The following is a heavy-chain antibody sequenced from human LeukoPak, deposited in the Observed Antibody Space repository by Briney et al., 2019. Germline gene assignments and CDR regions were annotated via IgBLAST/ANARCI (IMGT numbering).Heavy chain of an antibody. CDR2: ISSSSSYI. CDR3: ARWAAVAGFHYYFDY. V-gene: IGHV3-21*01. J-gene: IGHJ4*02. Sequence: GGSLRLPCAASGFTFSSYSMNWVRQAPGKGLEWVSSISSSSSYIYYADSVKGRFTISRDNAKNSLYLQMNSLRAEDTAVYYCARWAAVAGFHYYFDYWGQGTLVTVSS. D-gene: IGHD6-19*01. CDR1: GFTFSSYS.